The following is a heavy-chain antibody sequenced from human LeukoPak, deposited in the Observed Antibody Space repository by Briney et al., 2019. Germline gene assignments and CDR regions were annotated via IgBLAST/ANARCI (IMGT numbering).Heavy chain of an antibody. V-gene: IGHV4-34*01. J-gene: IGHJ4*02. CDR2: INHSGST. CDR3: ARGRHYYDSSGPRFDY. D-gene: IGHD3-22*01. Sequence: SETLSLTCAVYGGSFSGYYWSWIRQPPGKGLEWIGEINHSGSTNYNPSLKSRVTISVDTSKNQFSLKLSSVTAADTAVYYCARGRHYYDSSGPRFDYWGQGTLVTVSS. CDR1: GGSFSGYY.